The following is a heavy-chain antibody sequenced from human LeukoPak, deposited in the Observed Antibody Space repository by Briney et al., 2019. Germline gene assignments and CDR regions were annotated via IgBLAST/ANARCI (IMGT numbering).Heavy chain of an antibody. V-gene: IGHV3-30*04. Sequence: PGRSLRLSCAASGFTFSSYAMHWVRQAPGKGLEWVAVISYDGSNKYYADSVKGRFTISRDNPKNTLYLQMNSLRAEDTAVYYCARVGEQQLEYYFDYWGQGTLVTVSS. J-gene: IGHJ4*02. CDR1: GFTFSSYA. D-gene: IGHD6-13*01. CDR2: ISYDGSNK. CDR3: ARVGEQQLEYYFDY.